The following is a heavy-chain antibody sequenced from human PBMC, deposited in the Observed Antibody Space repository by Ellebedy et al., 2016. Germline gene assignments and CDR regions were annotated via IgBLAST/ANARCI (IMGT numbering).Heavy chain of an antibody. J-gene: IGHJ5*02. Sequence: SETLSLXXTVSGGSISSSSYYWGWIRQPPGKGLEWIGSIYYSGSTYYNPSLKSRVTISVDTSKNQFSLKLSSVTAADTAVYYCARGGVPTAAGIFNWFDPWGQGTLVTVSS. CDR2: IYYSGST. D-gene: IGHD6-13*01. CDR1: GGSISSSSYY. CDR3: ARGGVPTAAGIFNWFDP. V-gene: IGHV4-39*01.